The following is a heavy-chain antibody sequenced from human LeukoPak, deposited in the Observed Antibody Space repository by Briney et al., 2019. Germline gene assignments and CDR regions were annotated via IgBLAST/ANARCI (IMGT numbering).Heavy chain of an antibody. Sequence: ASVKVSCKASGGIFSRYAISWVRQAPGQGLEWVGEIIPLFGTANYAQRFQGRLTITADESTRTAYMELSSLRSEDTAIYYCAREWDFDSSGFYYYYWGQGTLVTVSS. D-gene: IGHD3-22*01. V-gene: IGHV1-69*13. CDR1: GGIFSRYA. CDR3: AREWDFDSSGFYYYY. J-gene: IGHJ4*02. CDR2: IIPLFGTA.